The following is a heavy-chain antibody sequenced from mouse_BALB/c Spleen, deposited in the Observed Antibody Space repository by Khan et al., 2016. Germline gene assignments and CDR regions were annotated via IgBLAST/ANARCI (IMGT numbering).Heavy chain of an antibody. V-gene: IGHV3-8*02. CDR1: GDSITSGY. Sequence: EVKLEESGPSLVKPSQTLSLTCSVTGDSITSGYWNWIRKFPGNKLEYMGYISYSGSTYYNPSLKSRISITRDTSKNQYYLQLNSVTTEDTATYDCARWGYGSSHYYAMDYWGQGTSVTVSS. CDR3: ARWGYGSSHYYAMDY. J-gene: IGHJ4*01. CDR2: ISYSGST. D-gene: IGHD1-1*01.